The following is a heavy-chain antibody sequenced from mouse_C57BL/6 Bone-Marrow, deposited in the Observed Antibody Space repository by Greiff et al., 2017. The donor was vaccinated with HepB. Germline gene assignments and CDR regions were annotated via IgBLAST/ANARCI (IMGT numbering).Heavy chain of an antibody. J-gene: IGHJ2*01. CDR1: GFTFSSYG. CDR3: ARQGITTVVAPAY. Sequence: DVKLVESGGDLVKPGGSLKLSCAASGFTFSSYGMSWVRQTPDKRLEWVATISSGGSYTYYPDSVKGRFTISRDNAKNTLYLQMSSLKSEDTAMYYCARQGITTVVAPAYWGQGTTLTVSS. CDR2: ISSGGSYT. D-gene: IGHD1-1*01. V-gene: IGHV5-6*02.